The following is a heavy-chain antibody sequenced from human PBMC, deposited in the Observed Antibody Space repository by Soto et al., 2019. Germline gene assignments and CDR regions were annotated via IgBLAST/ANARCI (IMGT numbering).Heavy chain of an antibody. Sequence: QVQLVQSGAEVKKPGASVKVSCKASGYTFTSYGISWVRQAPVQGLEWMGWISAYNGNTNYAQKLQGRVTMTTDTSTSTAYMELRSLRSDDTAVYYCARGWWQLVSFNYYGMDVWGQGTTVTVSS. D-gene: IGHD6-6*01. J-gene: IGHJ6*02. CDR1: GYTFTSYG. CDR2: ISAYNGNT. CDR3: ARGWWQLVSFNYYGMDV. V-gene: IGHV1-18*04.